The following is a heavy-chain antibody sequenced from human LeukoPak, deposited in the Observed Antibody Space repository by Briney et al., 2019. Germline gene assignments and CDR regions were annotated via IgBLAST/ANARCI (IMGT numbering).Heavy chain of an antibody. J-gene: IGHJ5*02. V-gene: IGHV4-61*02. CDR1: GGSISSGSYY. Sequence: SETLSLTCTVSGGSISSGSYYWSWIRQPAGKGLEWIGRIYTSGSTNYNPSLTSRVTISVDTSKNQFSLKLSSVTAADTAVYYCARDCAEEYYYDSSGYLDPWGQGTLVTVSS. CDR2: IYTSGST. D-gene: IGHD3-22*01. CDR3: ARDCAEEYYYDSSGYLDP.